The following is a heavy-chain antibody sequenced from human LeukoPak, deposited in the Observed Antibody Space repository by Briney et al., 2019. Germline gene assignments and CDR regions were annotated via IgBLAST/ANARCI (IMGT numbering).Heavy chain of an antibody. Sequence: ASVKVSCKAYGYTFTSYGISWVRQDPGQGLEWMGWISACNGNTNYAQKLQGRVTMTTDTSTSTAYMELRSLRSDDTAVYYCARGLRIFGVVIIGPFDYWGQGTLVTVSS. CDR1: GYTFTSYG. CDR2: ISACNGNT. D-gene: IGHD3-3*01. CDR3: ARGLRIFGVVIIGPFDY. J-gene: IGHJ4*02. V-gene: IGHV1-18*01.